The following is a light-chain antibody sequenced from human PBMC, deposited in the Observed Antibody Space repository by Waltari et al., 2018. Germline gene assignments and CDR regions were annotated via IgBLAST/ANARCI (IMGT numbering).Light chain of an antibody. CDR2: EDT. CDR1: ALPKKY. J-gene: IGLJ3*02. CDR3: YSTDISGRGV. Sequence: SYELTQPPSVSVSPGQTARITCSGDALPKKYAYWYQQKAGQAPVLPIFEDTERPSGIPERFSGSSSGTMATLTISGAQVEDESDYYCYSTDISGRGVFGGGTKLTVL. V-gene: IGLV3-10*01.